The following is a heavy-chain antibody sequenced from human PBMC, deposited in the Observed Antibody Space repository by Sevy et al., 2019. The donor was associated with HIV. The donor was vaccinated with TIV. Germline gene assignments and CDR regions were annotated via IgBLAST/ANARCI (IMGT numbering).Heavy chain of an antibody. CDR1: GGSFSDYF. CDR3: ARGDDILTGYNDSFDI. CDR2: INHSGNT. J-gene: IGHJ3*02. D-gene: IGHD3-9*01. V-gene: IGHV4-34*01. Sequence: SETLSLTCGVYGGSFSDYFWNWIRQPPGKGLEWIGEINHSGNTNYSPSLKSRITMSVDTSKGQCSRKLVSVTAAETAVYYCARGDDILTGYNDSFDIWGQGTMVTVSS.